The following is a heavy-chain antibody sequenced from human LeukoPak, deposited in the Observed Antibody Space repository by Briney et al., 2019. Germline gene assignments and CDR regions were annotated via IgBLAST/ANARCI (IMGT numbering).Heavy chain of an antibody. D-gene: IGHD2-2*01. Sequence: PPGGSLRLSCVASEFRFGRDWISWVRQAPGKGLEWVACIKQDGSEEYYVGSVRGRLTVSVDNGKDSLYLQMNSLRAEDTARYYCATLDSTKSVFWGRGTAVTVSS. V-gene: IGHV3-7*01. CDR1: EFRFGRDW. CDR3: ATLDSTKSVF. CDR2: IKQDGSEE. J-gene: IGHJ1*01.